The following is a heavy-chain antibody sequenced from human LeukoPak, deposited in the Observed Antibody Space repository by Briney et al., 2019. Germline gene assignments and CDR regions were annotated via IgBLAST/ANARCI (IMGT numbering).Heavy chain of an antibody. J-gene: IGHJ4*02. D-gene: IGHD1-26*01. CDR3: AKDDGIVGVPRGFDY. CDR1: GFTFSSYG. V-gene: IGHV3-30*18. Sequence: GGSLRLSCAASGFTFSSYGMHWVRQAPGKGLEWAAVISYDGSNKYYADSVKGRFTISSDNSKNTLYLQMNSLRAEDTAVYYCAKDDGIVGVPRGFDYWGQGTLVTVSS. CDR2: ISYDGSNK.